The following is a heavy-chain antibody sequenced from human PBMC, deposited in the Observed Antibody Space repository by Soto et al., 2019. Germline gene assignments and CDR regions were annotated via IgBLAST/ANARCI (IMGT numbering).Heavy chain of an antibody. CDR2: MNPNSGNT. Sequence: ASVKVSCKASVYTFTSYDINWVRQATGQGLEGMGWMNPNSGNTGYAQKCQGRVTMARNTSISTAYMELSSMRSEDTAVYYCARESSIRGYYYYGMDVWGQGTTVTVSS. CDR1: VYTFTSYD. CDR3: ARESSIRGYYYYGMDV. V-gene: IGHV1-8*01. D-gene: IGHD3-10*01. J-gene: IGHJ6*02.